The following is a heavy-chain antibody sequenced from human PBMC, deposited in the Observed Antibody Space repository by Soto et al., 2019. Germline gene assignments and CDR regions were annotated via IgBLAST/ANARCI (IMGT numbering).Heavy chain of an antibody. CDR1: GYNFTGYA. D-gene: IGHD6-19*01. Sequence: QVQLVQSGAEEKKPGASVKVSCKASGYNFTGYAMHWVRQAPGQRLEWMGWINAGNGNTKYSQKFQGRVTITRDTAASTAYRELSSLRSEDTAVYYCARAVAVAADFDYWGQGTLVTVSS. CDR3: ARAVAVAADFDY. J-gene: IGHJ4*02. CDR2: INAGNGNT. V-gene: IGHV1-3*05.